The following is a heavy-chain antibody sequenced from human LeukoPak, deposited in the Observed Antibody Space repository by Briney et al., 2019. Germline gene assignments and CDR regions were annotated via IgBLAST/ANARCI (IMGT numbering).Heavy chain of an antibody. V-gene: IGHV3-23*01. D-gene: IGHD2-15*01. Sequence: GGALRLSCAASGFTFRTYGMNWGRQAPGKGAEWGSAISDSGTMTYYADSVKGRVTFSRENSKKTLYLQMHSLRAEDTAVFYCAKSFRRDLLSYYYDFWGQGTLVTVAS. CDR1: GFTFRTYG. J-gene: IGHJ4*02. CDR2: ISDSGTMT. CDR3: AKSFRRDLLSYYYDF.